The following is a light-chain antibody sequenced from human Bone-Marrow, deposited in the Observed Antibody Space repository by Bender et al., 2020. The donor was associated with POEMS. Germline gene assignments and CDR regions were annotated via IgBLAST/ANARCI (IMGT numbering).Light chain of an antibody. Sequence: QSALTQPPSASGSPGQSVTFSCTGTSSDIGGYNFVSWYQQHPGKAPKLMIYEGTKRPSGVSSRFSGSKSGNTASLTISGLQAEDEGDYHCCSYAGSSTLVFGGGTKLTVL. CDR3: CSYAGSSTLV. V-gene: IGLV2-23*01. CDR1: SSDIGGYNF. J-gene: IGLJ2*01. CDR2: EGT.